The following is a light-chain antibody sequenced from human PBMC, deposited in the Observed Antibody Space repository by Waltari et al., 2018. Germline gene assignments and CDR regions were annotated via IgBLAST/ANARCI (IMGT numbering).Light chain of an antibody. Sequence: NFMLTQPHSVSESPGKTVTISCTRSSGSISTNDVQWSQQRPGSAPTALIFEDDRRPSGVPDRFSGSIDRYSNSASLNISVLKTEDEADYYCQSYQSTSVIFGGGTKLPVL. J-gene: IGLJ2*01. CDR1: SGSISTND. CDR3: QSYQSTSVI. V-gene: IGLV6-57*03. CDR2: EDD.